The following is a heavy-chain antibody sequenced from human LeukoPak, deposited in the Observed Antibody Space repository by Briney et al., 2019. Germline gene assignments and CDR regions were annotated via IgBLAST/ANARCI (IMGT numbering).Heavy chain of an antibody. V-gene: IGHV3-23*01. J-gene: IGHJ4*02. Sequence: PGGSLRLSCAASGFTFSSYEMNWVRQAPGKGLEWVSTISGSGSYTYYADSVKGRFTISRDNSKNTLYLQMNSLRAEDTAIYYCAGYYYGSGSPSRYYDYWGQGTLVTVSS. D-gene: IGHD3-10*01. CDR3: AGYYYGSGSPSRYYDY. CDR1: GFTFSSYE. CDR2: ISGSGSYT.